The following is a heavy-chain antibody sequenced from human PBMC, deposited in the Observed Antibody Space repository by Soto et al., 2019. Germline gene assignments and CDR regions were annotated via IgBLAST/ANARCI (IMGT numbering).Heavy chain of an antibody. J-gene: IGHJ4*02. CDR1: GYTFTSYH. Sequence: QVQLVQSGGEVKMPGASVKVSCKASGYTFTSYHITWVRQAPGQGLEWMGWISAYNGNTNYAQNFQGRVSMTTDSATTTANMELSNLRSDDTAVYYCAGRTSSAWYFCDYWGLGTLVTVSS. CDR3: AGRTSSAWYFCDY. V-gene: IGHV1-18*01. CDR2: ISAYNGNT. D-gene: IGHD6-19*01.